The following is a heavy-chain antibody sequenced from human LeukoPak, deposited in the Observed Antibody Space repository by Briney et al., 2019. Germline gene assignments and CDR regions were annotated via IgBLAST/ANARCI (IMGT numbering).Heavy chain of an antibody. CDR3: ARAIGIGAALDY. CDR1: GFTFSSYA. D-gene: IGHD6-13*01. V-gene: IGHV3-33*08. CDR2: IWYDGTNK. J-gene: IGHJ4*02. Sequence: GGSLRLSCAASGFTFSSYAMHWVRQAPGKGLEWVAVIWYDGTNKNYVDSVKGRFTISRDNSKNTVYLQMNSLRAEDTAVYYCARAIGIGAALDYWGQGTLVTVSS.